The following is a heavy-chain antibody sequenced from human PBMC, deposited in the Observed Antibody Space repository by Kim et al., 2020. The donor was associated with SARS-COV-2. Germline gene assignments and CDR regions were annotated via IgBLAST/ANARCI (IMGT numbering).Heavy chain of an antibody. Sequence: RFTISRDNAKNALDLQMNSLRAEDTAVYYCARGRVGIVATNSYYYYGMDVWGQGTTVTVSS. J-gene: IGHJ6*02. CDR3: ARGRVGIVATNSYYYYGMDV. V-gene: IGHV3-7*04. D-gene: IGHD5-12*01.